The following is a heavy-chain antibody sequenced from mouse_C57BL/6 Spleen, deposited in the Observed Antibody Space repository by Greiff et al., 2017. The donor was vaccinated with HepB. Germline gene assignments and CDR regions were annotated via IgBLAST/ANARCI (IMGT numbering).Heavy chain of an antibody. J-gene: IGHJ2*01. D-gene: IGHD2-3*01. CDR2: INPSSGYT. V-gene: IGHV1-4*01. CDR1: GYTFTSYT. CDR3: ARLAPDGYHFDY. Sequence: VQLQQSGAELARPGASVKMSCKASGYTFTSYTMHWVKQRPGQGLEWIGYINPSSGYTKYNQKFKDKATLTADKSSSTAYMQLSSLTSEDSAVYYCARLAPDGYHFDYWGQGTTLTVSS.